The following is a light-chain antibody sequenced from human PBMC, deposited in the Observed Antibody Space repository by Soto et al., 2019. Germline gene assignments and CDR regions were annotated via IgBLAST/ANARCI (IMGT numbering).Light chain of an antibody. CDR3: ETWDSNTHV. J-gene: IGLJ3*02. V-gene: IGLV4-60*02. Sequence: QSVLTQSSSASASLGSSVKLTCTLSSGHSSYIIAWHQQQPGKAPRYLMKLEGSGSYNKGSGVPDRFSGSSSGADRYLTISTLQFEYEADYYCETWDSNTHVFGGGTKLTVL. CDR2: LEGSGSY. CDR1: SGHSSYI.